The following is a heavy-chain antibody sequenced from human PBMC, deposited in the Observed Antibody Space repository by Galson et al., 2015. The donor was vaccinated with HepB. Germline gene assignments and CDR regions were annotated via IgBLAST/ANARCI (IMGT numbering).Heavy chain of an antibody. CDR2: INPNSGGT. CDR1: GYTFTGYY. D-gene: IGHD2-2*01. J-gene: IGHJ5*02. CDR3: ARGLDRGGSSTSCPLVNWFDP. V-gene: IGHV1-2*02. Sequence: SVKVSCKASGYTFTGYYMHWVRQAPGQGLEWMGWINPNSGGTNYAQKFQGRVTMTRDTSISTAYMELSRLRSDDTAVYYCARGLDRGGSSTSCPLVNWFDPWGQGTLVTVSS.